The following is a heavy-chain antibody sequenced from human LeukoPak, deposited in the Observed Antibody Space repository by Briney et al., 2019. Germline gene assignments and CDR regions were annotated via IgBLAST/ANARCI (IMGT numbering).Heavy chain of an antibody. V-gene: IGHV1-18*01. CDR2: INTHNGNT. J-gene: IGHJ5*02. CDR3: ARDVIKYYYDARENWIDP. CDR1: GYTFTSYG. Sequence: ASVKVSCKTSGYTFTSYGISWVRQAPGQGLEWMGWINTHNGNTNYAQKLQGRVTMTTDTSTNTAYMELRSLRSDDTAIYYCARDVIKYYYDARENWIDPWGQGTLVTVSS. D-gene: IGHD3-22*01.